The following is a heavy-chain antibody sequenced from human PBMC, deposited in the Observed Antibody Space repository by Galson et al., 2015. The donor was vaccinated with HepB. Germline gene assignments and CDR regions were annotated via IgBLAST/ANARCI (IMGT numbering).Heavy chain of an antibody. J-gene: IGHJ6*03. CDR1: GYAFTGFF. V-gene: IGHV1-2*02. CDR3: ARGGYQKGGHYYCFYMDV. Sequence: SCKASGYAFTGFFIHCVRQAPGQGLEWMGWGNPHNCHTKLAQKIPRRVTLTRDTSISTAYMDLISLRSYDTAVYYCARGGYQKGGHYYCFYMDVWGRGTTVTVSS. CDR2: GNPHNCHT. D-gene: IGHD3-22*01.